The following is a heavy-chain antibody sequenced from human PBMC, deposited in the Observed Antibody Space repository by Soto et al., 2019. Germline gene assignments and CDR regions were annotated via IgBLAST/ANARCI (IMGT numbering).Heavy chain of an antibody. CDR2: ISAAGRRP. Sequence: EVQLLESGGGLVQPGGSLRLSCAASGFTFGIYAMTWVRQAPGKGLEWVSSISAAGRRPYYADSVKGRFAISRDNSKNTLFLQMNSLRAEDTAVYYCARGGQLTPYYYFDSWGQGILVSVSS. D-gene: IGHD1-26*01. J-gene: IGHJ4*02. CDR3: ARGGQLTPYYYFDS. V-gene: IGHV3-23*01. CDR1: GFTFGIYA.